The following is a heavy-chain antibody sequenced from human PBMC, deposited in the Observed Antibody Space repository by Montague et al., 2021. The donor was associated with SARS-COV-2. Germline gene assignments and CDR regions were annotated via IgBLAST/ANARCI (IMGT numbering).Heavy chain of an antibody. CDR1: GASFSNYY. CDR3: ARGQIFSTLRRARGWKGCFDP. J-gene: IGHJ5*02. D-gene: IGHD1-1*01. Sequence: SETLSLTCAVYGASFSNYYWDWIRQSPGKRLEWIGEINRSGNTNANPPLRSRVTISMDTSKNQVSLNLDFVTAADTATYYCARGQIFSTLRRARGWKGCFDPGGPGTRAPVSS. CDR2: INRSGNT. V-gene: IGHV4-34*01.